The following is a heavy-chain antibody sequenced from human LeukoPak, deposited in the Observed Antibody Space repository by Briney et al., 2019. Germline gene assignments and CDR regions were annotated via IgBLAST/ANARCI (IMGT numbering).Heavy chain of an antibody. CDR2: INPNSGDT. Sequence: ASVKVSCKASGYTFTGYHMHWMRQAPGQGLEWMGRINPNSGDTSYAQKFQGRVTMTRDTSISTAYMELSRLRSDDTAVYYCARDYCSSTSCLFDYWGQGTLVTVSS. CDR1: GYTFTGYH. D-gene: IGHD2-2*01. J-gene: IGHJ4*02. CDR3: ARDYCSSTSCLFDY. V-gene: IGHV1-2*06.